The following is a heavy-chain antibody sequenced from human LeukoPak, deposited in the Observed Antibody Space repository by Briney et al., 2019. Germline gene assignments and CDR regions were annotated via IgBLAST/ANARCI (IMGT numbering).Heavy chain of an antibody. D-gene: IGHD2-8*01. CDR2: IRGSGGRA. Sequence: GGSLRLSCAASGFTFSSYAMSWVRQAPGKGLEWVSVIRGSGGRAYYADSVKGRFTISRDDSKNTLYLQMNSLRVEDTAVYYCAKEENGIEASDYWAREPWSPSPQ. V-gene: IGHV3-23*01. CDR3: AKEENGIEASDY. CDR1: GFTFSSYA. J-gene: IGHJ4*02.